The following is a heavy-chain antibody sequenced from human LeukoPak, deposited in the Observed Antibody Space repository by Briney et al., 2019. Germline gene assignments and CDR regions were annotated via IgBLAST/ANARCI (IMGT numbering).Heavy chain of an antibody. Sequence: GGSLRLSCAASGFTFDDYGMSWVRQAPGKGLDWVSGINWNGGSTGYADSVKGRFTISRDNAKNSLYLQMNSLRAEDTALYYCARDMGAYYFDYWGQGTLVTVSS. D-gene: IGHD1-26*01. CDR2: INWNGGST. CDR1: GFTFDDYG. J-gene: IGHJ4*02. CDR3: ARDMGAYYFDY. V-gene: IGHV3-20*04.